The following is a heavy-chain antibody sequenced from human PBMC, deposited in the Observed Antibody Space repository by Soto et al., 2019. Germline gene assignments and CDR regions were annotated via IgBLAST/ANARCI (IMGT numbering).Heavy chain of an antibody. CDR1: GYTFTSYY. J-gene: IGHJ3*02. CDR2: INPSGGNT. V-gene: IGHV1-46*01. D-gene: IGHD4-17*01. CDR3: ATSLRAGAYDI. Sequence: ASVKVSCKASGYTFTSYYMHWVRQAPGQGLEWMGIINPSGGNTSYVQKFQGRVTMTRYTSMSTVYMELTSLTSEDTAMYYCATSLRAGAYDIWGQGTMVTVSS.